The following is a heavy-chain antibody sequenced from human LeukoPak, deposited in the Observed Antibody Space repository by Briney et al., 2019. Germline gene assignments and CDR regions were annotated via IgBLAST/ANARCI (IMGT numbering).Heavy chain of an antibody. V-gene: IGHV3-23*01. CDR2: ISGSGGT. CDR3: AKDHVNAGYLDY. Sequence: GGSLRLSCAASGFTFSSYAMSWVRQAPGKGLEWVSGISGSGGTYYADSVKGRFTISRDNSKNTLFLHMDSLRADDTAVYYCAKDHVNAGYLDYWGQGTLVTVSS. D-gene: IGHD6-13*01. CDR1: GFTFSSYA. J-gene: IGHJ4*02.